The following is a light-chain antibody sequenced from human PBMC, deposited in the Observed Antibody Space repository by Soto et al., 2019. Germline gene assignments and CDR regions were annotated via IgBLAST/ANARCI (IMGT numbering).Light chain of an antibody. CDR3: SSYAGSNNLV. CDR1: SSDIGGYDY. J-gene: IGLJ3*02. V-gene: IGLV2-8*01. CDR2: EVN. Sequence: QSALTQPPSASGSPGQSVTISCTGTSSDIGGYDYVSWYQQHPGKAPKLIIYEVNKRPSGVPDRFSGSKSGNTASLIVSGLQAEDEADYYCSSYAGSNNLVFSGVTKVTVL.